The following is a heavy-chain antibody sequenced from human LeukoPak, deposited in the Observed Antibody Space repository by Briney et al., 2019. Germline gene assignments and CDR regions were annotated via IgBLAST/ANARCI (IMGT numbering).Heavy chain of an antibody. CDR3: ASGGYLDY. CDR2: INQDGSEK. Sequence: GGSLRLSCAASGITFSRFWMSWVRQAPGKGLQWVANINQDGSEKHYVDSVKGRFTISRDNAENSLYLQMNSLRAEDTAVYYCASGGYLDYWGQGTLVTVSS. CDR1: GITFSRFW. D-gene: IGHD3-16*01. J-gene: IGHJ4*02. V-gene: IGHV3-7*03.